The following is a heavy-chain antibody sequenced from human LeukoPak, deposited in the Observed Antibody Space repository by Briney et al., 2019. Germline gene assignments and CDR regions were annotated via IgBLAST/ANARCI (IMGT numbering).Heavy chain of an antibody. CDR3: ARLTGVLRKFDY. CDR1: GGSFSGYF. D-gene: IGHD2/OR15-2a*01. CDR2: INHDGST. Sequence: KPSETLSLTCAVAGGSFSGYFWTWVRQPPGKGLEWIGEINHDGSTYYNPSLKSRVTISVDTSKNQFSLKLSSVTAADTAVYYCARLTGVLRKFDYWGQGTLVTVSS. J-gene: IGHJ4*02. V-gene: IGHV4-34*01.